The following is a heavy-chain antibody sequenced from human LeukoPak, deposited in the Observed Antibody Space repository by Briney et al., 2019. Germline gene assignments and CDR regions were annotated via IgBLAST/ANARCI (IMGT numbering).Heavy chain of an antibody. CDR3: ARRYCSSASCYTAPDY. V-gene: IGHV1-2*02. J-gene: IGHJ4*02. CDR1: GYTFTSYG. D-gene: IGHD2-2*02. Sequence: ASVKVSCKASGYTFTSYGISWVRQAPGQGLEWMGWINPNSGGTKYAQKFQGRVTMTRDTSISTAYMELSRLRSDDTAVYYCARRYCSSASCYTAPDYWGQGTLVTVSS. CDR2: INPNSGGT.